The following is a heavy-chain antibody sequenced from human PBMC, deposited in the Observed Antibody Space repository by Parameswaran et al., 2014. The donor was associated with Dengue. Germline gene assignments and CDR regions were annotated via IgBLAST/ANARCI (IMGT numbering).Heavy chain of an antibody. Sequence: WIRQPPGKGLEWIGSISYSGDTYYNPSLKSRVTISVDPSKNQFSLKLASVTAAETAVYYCARQGGNYFDPWGQGTLVTVSS. V-gene: IGHV4-39*01. J-gene: IGHJ5*02. CDR3: ARQGGNYFDP. CDR2: ISYSGDT. D-gene: IGHD2-15*01.